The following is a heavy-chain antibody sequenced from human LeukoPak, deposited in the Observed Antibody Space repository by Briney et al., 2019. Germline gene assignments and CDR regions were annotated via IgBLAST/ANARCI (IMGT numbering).Heavy chain of an antibody. CDR1: GGSISSYY. CDR2: IHTSGNT. Sequence: PSETLSLTCTVSGGSISSYYWSWIRQPAGKGLEWIGRIHTSGNTDHNPSLKSRVTMSVDTSKNQFSLKVRSVTAADTAVYYCAREGSATARPFVSNDYWGQGTLATVSS. D-gene: IGHD6-6*01. CDR3: AREGSATARPFVSNDY. V-gene: IGHV4-4*07. J-gene: IGHJ4*02.